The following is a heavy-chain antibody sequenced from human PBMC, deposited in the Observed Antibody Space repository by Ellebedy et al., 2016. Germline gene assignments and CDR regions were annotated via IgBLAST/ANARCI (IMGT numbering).Heavy chain of an antibody. Sequence: GESLKISXAASGFTVSNNYVSWVRQPPGKGLEWVSLFYSGGSTYYADSVKGRFTISRDNSKNTVYLQMNSLRAEDTAVYYCARDSGYDWLVDYWGQGTLVTVSS. CDR1: GFTVSNNY. V-gene: IGHV3-66*01. CDR2: FYSGGST. J-gene: IGHJ4*02. D-gene: IGHD5-12*01. CDR3: ARDSGYDWLVDY.